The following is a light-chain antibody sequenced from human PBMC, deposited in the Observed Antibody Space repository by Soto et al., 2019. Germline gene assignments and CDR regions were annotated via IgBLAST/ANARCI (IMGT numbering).Light chain of an antibody. CDR1: QSVNSN. V-gene: IGKV3-15*01. Sequence: EIVMTQSSAALSVSPGERATLSCRASQSVNSNYLAWYQQKPGQAPRLLIYGASTRATGIPARFSGSGSGTEFTLTISSLQSEDFAVYYCQQYNNWPWTFGQGTKVDI. CDR3: QQYNNWPWT. J-gene: IGKJ1*01. CDR2: GAS.